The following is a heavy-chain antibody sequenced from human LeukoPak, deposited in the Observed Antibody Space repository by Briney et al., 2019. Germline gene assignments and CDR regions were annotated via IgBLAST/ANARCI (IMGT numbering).Heavy chain of an antibody. CDR3: AKGGWYEDLDDAFDI. CDR2: IYSGGST. CDR1: GFTVSSNY. Sequence: GGSLRLSCAASGFTVSSNYMSWVRQAPGKGLEWVSVIYSGGSTYYADSVKGRFTISRDNSKNTLYLQMNSLRAEDTAVYYCAKGGWYEDLDDAFDIWGQGTMVTVSS. V-gene: IGHV3-53*01. D-gene: IGHD6-19*01. J-gene: IGHJ3*02.